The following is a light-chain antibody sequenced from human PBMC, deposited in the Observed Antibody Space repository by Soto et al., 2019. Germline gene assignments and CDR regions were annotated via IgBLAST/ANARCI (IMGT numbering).Light chain of an antibody. J-gene: IGLJ2*01. V-gene: IGLV4-69*01. CDR1: SGHSSYA. Sequence: QPVLTQSPSASASLGASVKLTCTLSSGHSSYAIAWHQQQPEKGPRYLMNLNSDGSHSKGDGIPDRFSGSSSGAERYLTISSLQSEDEADYYCQTWGTGVVFGGGPKLTVL. CDR3: QTWGTGVV. CDR2: LNSDGSH.